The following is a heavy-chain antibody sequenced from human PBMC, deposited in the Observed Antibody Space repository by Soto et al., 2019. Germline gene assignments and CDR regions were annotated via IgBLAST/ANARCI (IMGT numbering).Heavy chain of an antibody. Sequence: SETLSLTCAVSGYSISSGYYWGWIRQPPGKGLEWIGSIYHSGSTYYNPSLKSRVTISVGTSKNQFSLKLSSVTAADTAVYYCARDTWFGELALGYYYGMDVWGQGTTVTVSS. D-gene: IGHD3-10*01. CDR1: GYSISSGYY. CDR2: IYHSGST. V-gene: IGHV4-38-2*02. CDR3: ARDTWFGELALGYYYGMDV. J-gene: IGHJ6*02.